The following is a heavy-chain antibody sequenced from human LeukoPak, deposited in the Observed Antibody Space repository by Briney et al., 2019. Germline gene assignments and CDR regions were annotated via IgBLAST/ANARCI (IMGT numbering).Heavy chain of an antibody. Sequence: KPSETLSLTCAVSGYSISSGYYWGWIRQPPGKGLEWIGRIYHSGSTYYNPSLKSRVTISLDTSKNQFSLKLSSVAAADTAVYYCARHEQWLVPVDYWGQGTLVTVSS. V-gene: IGHV4-38-2*01. D-gene: IGHD6-19*01. CDR1: GYSISSGYY. J-gene: IGHJ4*02. CDR3: ARHEQWLVPVDY. CDR2: IYHSGST.